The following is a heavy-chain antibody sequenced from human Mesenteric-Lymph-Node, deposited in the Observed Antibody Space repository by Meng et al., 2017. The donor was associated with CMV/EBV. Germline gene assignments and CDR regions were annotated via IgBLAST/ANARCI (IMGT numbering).Heavy chain of an antibody. CDR2: AYYSGST. D-gene: IGHD6-6*01. CDR1: GGSISSYF. CDR3: ARGSGSSRPNFDY. V-gene: IGHV4-59*01. J-gene: IGHJ4*02. Sequence: SETLSLTCTVSGGSISSYFWAWIRQPPGQGLEWIGYAYYSGSTTYNPSLQSRVTISVDGSKNQFSLKLSSVTTADTAVYYCARGSGSSRPNFDYWGQGTLVTVSS.